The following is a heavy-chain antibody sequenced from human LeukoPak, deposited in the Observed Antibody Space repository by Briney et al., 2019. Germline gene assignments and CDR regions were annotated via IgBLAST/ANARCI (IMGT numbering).Heavy chain of an antibody. V-gene: IGHV3-48*03. Sequence: GGSLRLSCAASGFTFSSYEMNWVRQAPGKGLEWVSYISSSGSTIYYADSVRGRFTISRDNAKNSLYLQMNSLRAEDTAVYYCARDSDYGGNFDYWGQGTLVTVSS. CDR3: ARDSDYGGNFDY. D-gene: IGHD4-23*01. CDR2: ISSSGSTI. CDR1: GFTFSSYE. J-gene: IGHJ4*02.